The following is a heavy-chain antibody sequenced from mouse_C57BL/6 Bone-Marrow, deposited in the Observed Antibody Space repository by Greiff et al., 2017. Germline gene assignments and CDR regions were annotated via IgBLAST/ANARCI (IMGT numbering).Heavy chain of an antibody. CDR1: GYTFTDYY. V-gene: IGHV1-26*01. CDR2: INPNNGGT. CDR3: APIYYYGSRYVDV. J-gene: IGHJ1*03. D-gene: IGHD1-1*01. Sequence: EVQLQQSGPELVKPGASVKISCKASGYTFTDYYMNWVKQSHGKSLEWIGDINPNNGGTSYNQKFKGKATLTVDKSSSTAYMELRSLTSEDSAVYYCAPIYYYGSRYVDVWGTGTTVTVSS.